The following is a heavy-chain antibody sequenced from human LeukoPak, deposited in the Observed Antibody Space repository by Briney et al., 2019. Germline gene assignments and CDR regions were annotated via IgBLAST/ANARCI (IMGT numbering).Heavy chain of an antibody. D-gene: IGHD1-26*01. CDR3: ARRLRGGATWGGQTYGSFDP. CDR1: GGSISSYY. Sequence: SETLSLTCTVSGGSISSYYWSWIRQPPGKGLEWIGYIYYSGSTNYNPSLKSRVTISVDTSKNQFSLKLSSVTAADTAVYYCARRLRGGATWGGQTYGSFDPWGQGTLVTVSS. V-gene: IGHV4-59*01. CDR2: IYYSGST. J-gene: IGHJ5*02.